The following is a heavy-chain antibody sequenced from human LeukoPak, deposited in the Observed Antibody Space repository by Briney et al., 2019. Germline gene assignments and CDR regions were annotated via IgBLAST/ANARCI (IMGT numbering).Heavy chain of an antibody. CDR3: ARGVVYPIVGNDY. CDR1: GFTFSSYA. V-gene: IGHV3-30-3*01. CDR2: ISYDGSNK. Sequence: PGRSLRLSCAASGFTFSSYAMHWVRQAPGKGLEWVAVISYDGSNKYYADSVKGRFTISRDNSKNTLYLQMNSLRAEDTAVYYCARGVVYPIVGNDYWGQGTLVTVSS. D-gene: IGHD2-8*02. J-gene: IGHJ4*02.